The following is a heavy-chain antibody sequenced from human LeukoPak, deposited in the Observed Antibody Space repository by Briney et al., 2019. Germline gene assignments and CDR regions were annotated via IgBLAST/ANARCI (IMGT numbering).Heavy chain of an antibody. CDR3: ARGHDYVWGSYRQNNWFDP. D-gene: IGHD3-16*02. CDR2: IYYSGST. V-gene: IGHV4-30-4*01. Sequence: SETLSLTCAVSGGSISSSNWWSWVRQPPGKGLEWIGYIYYSGSTYYNPSLKSRVTISVDTSKNQFSPKLSSVTAADTAVYYCARGHDYVWGSYRQNNWFDPWGQGTLVTVSS. J-gene: IGHJ5*02. CDR1: GGSISSSNW.